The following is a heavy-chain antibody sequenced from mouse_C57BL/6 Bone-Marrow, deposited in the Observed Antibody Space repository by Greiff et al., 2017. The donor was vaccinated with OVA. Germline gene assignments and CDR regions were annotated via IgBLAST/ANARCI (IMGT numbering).Heavy chain of an antibody. D-gene: IGHD1-1*01. CDR2: LYPYTNGT. Sequence: EVQLHQPGPELVKPGASVKMSCKASGYTFTSYVMHWVKQKPGQGLEWIGYLYPYTNGTKYNEKFKGKATLTFDKSSSTAYLELSSLTSEESAGYYYAKRLSTNAMDYWGQGTSVTVSS. CDR1: GYTFTSYV. V-gene: IGHV1-14*01. CDR3: AKRLSTNAMDY. J-gene: IGHJ4*01.